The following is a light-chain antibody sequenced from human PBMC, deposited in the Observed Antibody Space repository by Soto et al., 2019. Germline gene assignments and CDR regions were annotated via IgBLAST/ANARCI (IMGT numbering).Light chain of an antibody. CDR3: SSYSSSSTLWV. Sequence: QSALTQPASVSGSPGQAITISCTGTSSDVGGYNYVSWYQQHPGKAPKLMIYEVNNRPSGVSNRFSGSKSGNTASLTISGLQAEDEGDYYCSSYSSSSTLWVFGGGTKLPVL. J-gene: IGLJ3*02. CDR2: EVN. CDR1: SSDVGGYNY. V-gene: IGLV2-14*01.